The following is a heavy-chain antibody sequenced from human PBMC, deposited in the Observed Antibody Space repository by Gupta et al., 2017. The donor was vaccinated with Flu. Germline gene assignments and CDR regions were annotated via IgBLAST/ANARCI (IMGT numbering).Heavy chain of an antibody. Sequence: VSGGSISSGIYYWGLIRQPPGKGLDWIGSIYYSGSTYYNPSLKSRVTISVDTSKNQFSLKLSSVTAADTAVYYCARLGYSSSWVDSWGQGTLVTVSS. CDR2: IYYSGST. V-gene: IGHV4-39*01. CDR3: ARLGYSSSWVDS. CDR1: GGSISSGIYY. J-gene: IGHJ4*02. D-gene: IGHD6-13*01.